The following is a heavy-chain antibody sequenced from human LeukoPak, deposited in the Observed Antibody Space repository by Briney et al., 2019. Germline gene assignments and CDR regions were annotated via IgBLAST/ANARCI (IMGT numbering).Heavy chain of an antibody. CDR1: GGSISSYY. V-gene: IGHV4-59*01. CDR2: IYYSGTT. J-gene: IGHJ4*02. Sequence: KPSGTPSPTFTVPGGSISSYYWSWIRQPPREGLGWISYIYYSGTTDYNPSLKSRVTISVDTSKNQFSLKLSSVTAADTAVYYCARTGYSSGRSFDYWGQGTLVTVSS. D-gene: IGHD1-14*01. CDR3: ARTGYSSGRSFDY.